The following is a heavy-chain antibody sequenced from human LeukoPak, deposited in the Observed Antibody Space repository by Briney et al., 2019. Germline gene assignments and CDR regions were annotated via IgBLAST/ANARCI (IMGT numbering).Heavy chain of an antibody. CDR3: ARGDYARDYYYMDV. D-gene: IGHD4-17*01. V-gene: IGHV1-18*01. J-gene: IGHJ6*03. Sequence: ASVKVSCKASGYTFTSYGISWVRQAPGQGLEWMGWISAYNGNTNYAQKLQGRVTMTTDTSTSTAYMELRSLRSDNTAVYYCARGDYARDYYYMDVWGRGTTVTVSS. CDR2: ISAYNGNT. CDR1: GYTFTSYG.